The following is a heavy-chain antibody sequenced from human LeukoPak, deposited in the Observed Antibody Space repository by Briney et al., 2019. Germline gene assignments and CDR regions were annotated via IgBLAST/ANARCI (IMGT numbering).Heavy chain of an antibody. J-gene: IGHJ4*02. CDR2: ISSSSSYI. CDR1: GGSFSGYY. Sequence: ETLSLTCAVYGGSFSGYYWSWIRQPPGKGLEWVSSISSSSSYIYYADSVKGRFTISRDNAKNSLYLQMNSLRAEDTAVYYCARDQWKAGIAARGSPPSDWGQGTLVTVSS. CDR3: ARDQWKAGIAARGSPPSD. V-gene: IGHV3-21*01. D-gene: IGHD6-6*01.